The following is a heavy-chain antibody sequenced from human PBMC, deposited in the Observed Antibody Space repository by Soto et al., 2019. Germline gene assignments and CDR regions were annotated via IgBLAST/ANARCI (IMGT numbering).Heavy chain of an antibody. J-gene: IGHJ6*02. D-gene: IGHD1-1*01. CDR2: IYHTGRT. Sequence: SETLSLTCDVSGASISETNWWSWVRQPPGKGLEWIGEIYHTGRTNYNPSLKSRLTISLDKSRNQFSLKLKSVTAADTAVYYSARGYTEDDFDYYGMDVWGQGTTVTVSS. CDR3: ARGYTEDDFDYYGMDV. CDR1: GASISETNW. V-gene: IGHV4-4*02.